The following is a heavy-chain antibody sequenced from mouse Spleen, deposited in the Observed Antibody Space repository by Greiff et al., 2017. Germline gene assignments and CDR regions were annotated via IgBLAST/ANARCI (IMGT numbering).Heavy chain of an antibody. CDR3: AREDEGYFDY. J-gene: IGHJ2*01. CDR2: INYDGSST. CDR1: GFTFSDYY. V-gene: IGHV5-16*01. Sequence: EVQVVESEGGLVQPGSSMKLSCTASGFTFSDYYMAWVRQVPEKGLEWVANINYDGSSTYYLDSLKSRFIISRDNAKNILYLQMSSLKSEDTATYYCAREDEGYFDYWGQGTTLTVSS.